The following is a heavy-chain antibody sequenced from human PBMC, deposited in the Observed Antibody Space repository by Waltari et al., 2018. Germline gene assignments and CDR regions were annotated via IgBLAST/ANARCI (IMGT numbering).Heavy chain of an antibody. D-gene: IGHD2-2*01. CDR3: ARIPYCSSTSCYESNWFDP. V-gene: IGHV1-69*13. CDR1: GGTFSSYA. J-gene: IGHJ5*02. CDR2: ISPIFGTA. Sequence: QVQLGQSGAEVKKPGSSVKVSCKASGGTFSSYAISWVRQAPGQVLEWMGGISPIFGTANYAQKFPGRVTITADESTSTAYMELSSLRSEDTAVNYCARIPYCSSTSCYESNWFDPWGQGTLVTVSS.